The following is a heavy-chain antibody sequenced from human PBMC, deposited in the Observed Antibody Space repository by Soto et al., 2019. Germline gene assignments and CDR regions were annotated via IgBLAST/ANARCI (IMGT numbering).Heavy chain of an antibody. V-gene: IGHV1-69*13. D-gene: IGHD3-22*01. CDR2: IIPIFGTA. Sequence: SVKVSCKASGGTFSSYAISWVRQAPGQGLEWMGGIIPIFGTANYAQKFQGRVTITADESTSTAYMELSSLRSEDTAVYYCARDLHDSSGYDPSDYWGQGTLVTVSS. CDR3: ARDLHDSSGYDPSDY. CDR1: GGTFSSYA. J-gene: IGHJ4*02.